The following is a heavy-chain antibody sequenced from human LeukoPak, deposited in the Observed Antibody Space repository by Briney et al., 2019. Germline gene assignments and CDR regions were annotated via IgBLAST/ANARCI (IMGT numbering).Heavy chain of an antibody. V-gene: IGHV4-59*01. D-gene: IGHD3-10*01. CDR3: ARGFNPYYYGSGSYYPFDY. CDR2: IYYSGST. Sequence: SEALSLTCTVSGGSISSYYWSWIRQPPGKGLEWIGYIYYSGSTNYNPSLKSRVTISVDTSKNQFSLNLSSVTAADTAVYYCARGFNPYYYGSGSYYPFDYWGQGNLVSVST. J-gene: IGHJ4*02. CDR1: GGSISSYY.